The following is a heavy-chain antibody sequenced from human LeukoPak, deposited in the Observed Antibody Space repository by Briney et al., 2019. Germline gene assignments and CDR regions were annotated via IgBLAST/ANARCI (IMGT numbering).Heavy chain of an antibody. CDR3: ASYLLSY. V-gene: IGHV4-59*01. CDR2: IYYSGST. CDR1: GGSISSYY. J-gene: IGHJ4*02. Sequence: PSETLSLTCTVSGGSISSYYWSWIRQPPGKGLEWIGYIYYSGSTNYNPSLKSRVTISVDTSKNQFSLKLSSVTAADTAVYYCASYLLSYWGQGTLVTVSS. D-gene: IGHD3-16*02.